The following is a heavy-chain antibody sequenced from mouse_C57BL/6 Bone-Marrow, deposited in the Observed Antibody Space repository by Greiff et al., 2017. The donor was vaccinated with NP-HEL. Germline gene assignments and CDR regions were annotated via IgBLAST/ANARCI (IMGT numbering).Heavy chain of an antibody. Sequence: EVMLVESGGGLVQPGGSLKLSCAASGFTFSDYGMAWVRQAPRKGPEWVAFISNLAYSIYYADTVTGRFTISRENAKNTLYREMSSLRSEDTAMYYCARRNYGNYFCWYFDVWGTGTTVTVSS. J-gene: IGHJ1*03. V-gene: IGHV5-15*01. D-gene: IGHD2-1*01. CDR3: ARRNYGNYFCWYFDV. CDR1: GFTFSDYG. CDR2: ISNLAYSI.